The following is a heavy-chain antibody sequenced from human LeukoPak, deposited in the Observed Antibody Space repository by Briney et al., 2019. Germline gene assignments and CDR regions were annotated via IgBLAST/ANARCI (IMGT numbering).Heavy chain of an antibody. V-gene: IGHV4-31*03. CDR1: GGSISSGGYY. D-gene: IGHD2-8*01. CDR2: IYYSGST. J-gene: IGHJ3*02. CDR3: ARSGVLDAFDI. Sequence: SQTLSLTCTVSGGSISSGGYYWSWIRQHPGKGLEWVGYIYYSGSTYYNPSLKSRVTISVDTSKNQFSLKLSSVTAADTAVYYCARSGVLDAFDIWGQGTMVTVSS.